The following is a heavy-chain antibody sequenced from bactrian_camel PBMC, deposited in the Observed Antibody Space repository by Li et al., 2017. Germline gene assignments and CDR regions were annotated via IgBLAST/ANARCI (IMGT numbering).Heavy chain of an antibody. J-gene: IGHJ4*01. Sequence: VQLVESGGGSAQAGGSLRLSCKVSGDTYVRYCMGWFRQAPGEEREGVGGISSTGFTTAYADSVKGRFTITKDNAKKAVYLQMNSLKPEDTAMFYCAASDYQCSSWYDPPPPRDFTYWGQGTQVTV. V-gene: IGHV3S63*01. CDR1: GDTYVRYC. CDR2: ISSTGFTT. D-gene: IGHD6*01. CDR3: AASDYQCSSWYDPPPPRDFTY.